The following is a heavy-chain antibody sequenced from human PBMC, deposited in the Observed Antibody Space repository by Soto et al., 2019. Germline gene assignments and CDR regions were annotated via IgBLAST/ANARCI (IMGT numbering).Heavy chain of an antibody. Sequence: ASETLSLTCTVSGSSISSSSYYWGWIRQPPGKGLEWIESIYYTGSTYYNPSLKSRVTMSVDTSKNQFSLKLSSVTAADTAVYYCARLLYDRSGYYWFDPWGQGTLVTVSS. V-gene: IGHV4-39*01. CDR3: ARLLYDRSGYYWFDP. D-gene: IGHD3-22*01. J-gene: IGHJ5*02. CDR2: IYYTGST. CDR1: GSSISSSSYY.